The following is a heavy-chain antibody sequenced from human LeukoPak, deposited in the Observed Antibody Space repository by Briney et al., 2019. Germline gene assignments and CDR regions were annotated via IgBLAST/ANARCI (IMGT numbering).Heavy chain of an antibody. CDR3: ARGPWEAAATPHSFDT. J-gene: IGHJ4*02. Sequence: GASVKVSCKAFGFSFASFGFNWVRQAPGQGLEWMGWISGYNGHTRYEQKFHDRVTMTTDSSTSTVYMELRSLRYDDTALYYCARGPWEAAATPHSFDTWGQGALVLVSS. CDR1: GFSFASFG. D-gene: IGHD1-26*01. CDR2: ISGYNGHT. V-gene: IGHV1-18*01.